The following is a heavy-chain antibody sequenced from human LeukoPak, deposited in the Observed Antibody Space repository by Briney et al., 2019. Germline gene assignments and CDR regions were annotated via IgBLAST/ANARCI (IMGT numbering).Heavy chain of an antibody. V-gene: IGHV3-33*01. D-gene: IGHD2-21*02. Sequence: GGSLRLSCAASGFTFSSYGMHWVRQAPGKGLEWVAVIWYDGSNKYYADSVKGRFTISRDNSKNTLYLQMNSLRAEDTAVYYCARILAYRGGDCYGGFDYWGQGTLVTVSS. J-gene: IGHJ4*02. CDR1: GFTFSSYG. CDR2: IWYDGSNK. CDR3: ARILAYRGGDCYGGFDY.